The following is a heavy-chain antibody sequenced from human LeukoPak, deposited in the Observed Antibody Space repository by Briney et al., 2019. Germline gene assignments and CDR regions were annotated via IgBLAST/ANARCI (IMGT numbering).Heavy chain of an antibody. CDR2: ISGSGGST. Sequence: GGSLRLSCAASGFTFSSYAMSWVRQAPGKGLEWVSAISGSGGSTYYADSVKGRFTISRDNSKKTLYLQMNSLRAENTAVYYCAKGSWWGYDSGGYRNYFDYWGQGTLVTVSS. CDR3: AKGSWWGYDSGGYRNYFDY. CDR1: GFTFSSYA. D-gene: IGHD3-22*01. J-gene: IGHJ4*02. V-gene: IGHV3-23*01.